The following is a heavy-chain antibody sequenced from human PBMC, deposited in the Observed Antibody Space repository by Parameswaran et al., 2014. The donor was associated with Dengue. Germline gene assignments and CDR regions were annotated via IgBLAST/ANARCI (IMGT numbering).Heavy chain of an antibody. CDR3: ARVDGSYNWNDLHYGMDV. Sequence: AISSARWIRQPPGKGLEWIGYIYYSGSTNYNPSLKSRVTISVDTSKNQFSLKLSSVTAADTAVYYCARVDGSYNWNDLHYGMDVWGQGTTVTVSS. CDR2: IYYSGST. V-gene: IGHV4-59*01. D-gene: IGHD1-20*01. CDR1: AISSA. J-gene: IGHJ6*02.